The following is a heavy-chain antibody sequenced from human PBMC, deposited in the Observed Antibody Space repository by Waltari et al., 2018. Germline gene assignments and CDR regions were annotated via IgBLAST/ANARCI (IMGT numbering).Heavy chain of an antibody. CDR1: GFTFSSYW. CDR3: ASDSSGYYDAFDI. D-gene: IGHD3-22*01. CDR2: IKQDGSEK. J-gene: IGHJ3*02. Sequence: EVQLVESGGGFVQPGGSLRLSCAAPGFTFSSYWLSWVRQAPGKGLEWVANIKQDGSEKYYVDSVKGRFTISRDNAKNSLYLQMNSLRAEDTAVYYCASDSSGYYDAFDIWGQGTMVTVSS. V-gene: IGHV3-7*01.